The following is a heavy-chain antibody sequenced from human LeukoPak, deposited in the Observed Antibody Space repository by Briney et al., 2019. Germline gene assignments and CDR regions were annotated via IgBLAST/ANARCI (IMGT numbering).Heavy chain of an antibody. CDR2: FSGSGSNT. Sequence: GGSLRLSCAVSGFTFSSYGMSWVRQAPGKGLEWVSAFSGSGSNTYYADSVKGRFTISRDNSKNTLYLQMNSLRAEDTAVYYCAKDRRGLWFGEIDYWGQGTLVTVSS. J-gene: IGHJ4*02. D-gene: IGHD3-10*01. V-gene: IGHV3-23*01. CDR3: AKDRRGLWFGEIDY. CDR1: GFTFSSYG.